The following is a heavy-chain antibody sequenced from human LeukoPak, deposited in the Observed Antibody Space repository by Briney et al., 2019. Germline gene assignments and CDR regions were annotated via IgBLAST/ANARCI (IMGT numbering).Heavy chain of an antibody. CDR3: ASGGNYYDSSGYLSYFDY. V-gene: IGHV4-59*01. Sequence: SETLSLTCTVSGGSISSYYWSWIRQPPGKGLEWIGYIYYSGSTNYNPSLKSRVTISVDTSKNQFSLKLSSVTAADTAVYYCASGGNYYDSSGYLSYFDYWGQGTLVTVSS. D-gene: IGHD3-22*01. CDR1: GGSISSYY. CDR2: IYYSGST. J-gene: IGHJ4*02.